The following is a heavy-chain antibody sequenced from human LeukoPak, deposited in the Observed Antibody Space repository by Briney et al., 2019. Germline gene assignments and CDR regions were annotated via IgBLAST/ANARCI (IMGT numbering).Heavy chain of an antibody. V-gene: IGHV1-69*05. CDR1: GGAFSSYA. Sequence: SVKVSCKASGGAFSSYAISWVRQAPGQGLEWMGRIIPIFGTANYAQKFQGRVTITTDESTSTAYMELSSLRSEDTAVYYCARVRRAEYCSGGSCYNNWFDPWGQGTLVTVSS. D-gene: IGHD2-15*01. CDR2: IIPIFGTA. J-gene: IGHJ5*02. CDR3: ARVRRAEYCSGGSCYNNWFDP.